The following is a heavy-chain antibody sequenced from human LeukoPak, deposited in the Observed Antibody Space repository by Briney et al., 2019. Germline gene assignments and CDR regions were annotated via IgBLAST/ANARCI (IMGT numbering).Heavy chain of an antibody. V-gene: IGHV3-30*18. CDR2: TSYDGSNE. Sequence: PGGSLRLSCAASGFTFSSYGMHWVRQAPGKGLEWVAVTSYDGSNEYYADSVKGRFTVSRDNSKNTLYLQMNSLRAEDTAVYYCAKDSSSSWYGGSFDYWGQGTLVTVSS. J-gene: IGHJ4*02. CDR3: AKDSSSSWYGGSFDY. D-gene: IGHD6-13*01. CDR1: GFTFSSYG.